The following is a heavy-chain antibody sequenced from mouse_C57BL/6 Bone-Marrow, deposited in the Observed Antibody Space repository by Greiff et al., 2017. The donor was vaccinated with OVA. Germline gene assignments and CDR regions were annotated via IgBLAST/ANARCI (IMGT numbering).Heavy chain of an antibody. V-gene: IGHV1-59*01. D-gene: IGHD4-1*01. CDR2: IDPSDSYP. CDR3: ARVTGTWYFDY. CDR1: GYTFTSYW. J-gene: IGHJ2*01. Sequence: QVQLQQPGAELVRPGTSVKLSCKASGYTFTSYWMHWVKQRPGQGLEWIGVIDPSDSYPNYNQKFKGKATLTVDTSSSTAYMQLSSLTSEDSAVYYCARVTGTWYFDYWGQGTTLTVSS.